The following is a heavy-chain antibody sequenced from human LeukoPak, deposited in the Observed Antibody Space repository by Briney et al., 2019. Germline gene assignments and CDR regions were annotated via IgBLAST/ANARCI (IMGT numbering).Heavy chain of an antibody. CDR3: ARGLVPGFLDY. Sequence: GVPLRLSCAASGFTFSSSWMYWVRQAPGKGLVWVSRINSDESITTYADSVKGRFTISRDNAKNTLYLQMNSLRAEDTAVYYCARGLVPGFLDYWGQGTPVTVSS. J-gene: IGHJ4*02. V-gene: IGHV3-74*01. D-gene: IGHD4-11*01. CDR2: INSDESIT. CDR1: GFTFSSSW.